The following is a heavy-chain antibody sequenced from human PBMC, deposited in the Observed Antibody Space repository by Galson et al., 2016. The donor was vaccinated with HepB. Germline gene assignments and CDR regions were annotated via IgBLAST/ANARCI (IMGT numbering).Heavy chain of an antibody. CDR2: ISYDERNE. CDR3: AKGWVEWLVQDHFDY. CDR1: GSTFSTYR. D-gene: IGHD6-19*01. J-gene: IGHJ4*02. V-gene: IGHV3-30*18. Sequence: SLRLSCAASGSTFSTYRMTWVRQAPDKGLEWVAVISYDERNEYYGGSVKGRFTISRDNSKNTVYLQINSLRAEDTAVYYCAKGWVEWLVQDHFDYWGQGTLVTVSP.